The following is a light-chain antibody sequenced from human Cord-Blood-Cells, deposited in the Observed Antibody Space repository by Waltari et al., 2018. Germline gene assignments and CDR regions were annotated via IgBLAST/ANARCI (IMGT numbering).Light chain of an antibody. V-gene: IGLV2-14*01. CDR3: SSYTSSSVV. Sequence: QSALTQPASVSGSPGQSITISCTGTSSDVGGYNYVSSYQQHPGKAPKLMIYDVSKRPSGVSTRFSGSKSGNTASLTISGLQAEDEADYYCSSYTSSSVVFGGGTKLTVL. J-gene: IGLJ2*01. CDR1: SSDVGGYNY. CDR2: DVS.